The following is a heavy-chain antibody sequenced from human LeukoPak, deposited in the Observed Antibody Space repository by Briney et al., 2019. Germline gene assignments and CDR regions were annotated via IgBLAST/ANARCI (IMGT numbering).Heavy chain of an antibody. V-gene: IGHV4-34*01. CDR3: AREKKGNYKTNWFDP. Sequence: SLTCAVYGGSFXGYYWSWIRQPPGKGLEWIGEINHSGSTNYNPSLKSRVTISVDTSKNQFSLKLSSVTAADTAVYYCAREKKGNYKTNWFDPWGQGTLVTVSS. J-gene: IGHJ5*02. CDR2: INHSGST. CDR1: GGSFXGYY. D-gene: IGHD1-7*01.